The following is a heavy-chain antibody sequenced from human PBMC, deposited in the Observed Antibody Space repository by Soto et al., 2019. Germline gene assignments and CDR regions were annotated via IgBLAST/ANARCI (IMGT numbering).Heavy chain of an antibody. J-gene: IGHJ4*02. D-gene: IGHD3-22*01. CDR3: ARDSVRGYYDSSGYFTALDY. CDR2: IKQDGSEK. Sequence: GGSLRLSCAASGFTFTSYWMSWVRQAPGKGLEWVANIKQDGSEKYYVDSVEGRFTISRDNAKNSLFLQMNSLRAEDTAVYYCARDSVRGYYDSSGYFTALDYGGQGTRVTV. CDR1: GFTFTSYW. V-gene: IGHV3-7*01.